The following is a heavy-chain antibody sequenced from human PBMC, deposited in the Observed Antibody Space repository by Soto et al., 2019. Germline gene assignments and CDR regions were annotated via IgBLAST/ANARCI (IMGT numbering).Heavy chain of an antibody. CDR2: ISYDGSNK. D-gene: IGHD6-13*01. J-gene: IGHJ4*02. CDR1: GFTFSSYG. V-gene: IGHV3-30*18. CDR3: AKESSVRIAAPRLDY. Sequence: QVQLVESGGGVVQPGRSLRLSCAASGFTFSSYGMHWVRQAPGKGLEWVAVISYDGSNKYYADSVKGRFTISRDNSKNTLYLQMNSLRAEDTAVYYCAKESSVRIAAPRLDYWGQGTLVTVSS.